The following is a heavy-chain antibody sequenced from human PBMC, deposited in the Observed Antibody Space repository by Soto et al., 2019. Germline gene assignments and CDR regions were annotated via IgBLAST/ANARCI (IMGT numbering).Heavy chain of an antibody. Sequence: EVQVVESGGGLVQPGGSLRLSCAASGFKFSVYWMSWVRQAPGKGLEWVANINVEGSEKYYVDSVKGRLTISRDNAKYSMYLQMSTLRAEDTAVYYCARTKKGWFDPWGEGTQVTVSS. V-gene: IGHV3-7*04. CDR1: GFKFSVYW. CDR3: ARTKKGWFDP. J-gene: IGHJ5*02. CDR2: INVEGSEK.